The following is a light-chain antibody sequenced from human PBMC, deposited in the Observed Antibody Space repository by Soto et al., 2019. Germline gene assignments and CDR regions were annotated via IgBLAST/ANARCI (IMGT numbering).Light chain of an antibody. CDR2: DAS. V-gene: IGKV3-11*01. J-gene: IGKJ5*01. CDR3: QQLSNLLLIT. CDR1: QSVSSY. Sequence: VLKKSVVTLSLNPEERATLSCRASQSVSSYLAWYQQKPGQAPRLLIYDASNRATGIPARFSGSGSGTDFTLTISSLEPEDFAVYYCQQLSNLLLIT.